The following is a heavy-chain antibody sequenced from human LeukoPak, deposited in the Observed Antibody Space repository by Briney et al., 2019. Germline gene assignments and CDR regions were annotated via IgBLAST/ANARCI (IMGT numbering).Heavy chain of an antibody. D-gene: IGHD3-22*01. CDR3: AGPPLYYYDSSGYYMEKRPQRDYYYMDV. CDR2: INPSGGST. J-gene: IGHJ6*03. Sequence: GASVKVSCKASGYTFTNSYIHWVRQAPGQGLEWMGIINPSGGSTSYAQKFQGRVTMTRDMSTSTVYMELSSLRSEDTAVYYCAGPPLYYYDSSGYYMEKRPQRDYYYMDVWGKGTTVTVSS. CDR1: GYTFTNSY. V-gene: IGHV1-46*01.